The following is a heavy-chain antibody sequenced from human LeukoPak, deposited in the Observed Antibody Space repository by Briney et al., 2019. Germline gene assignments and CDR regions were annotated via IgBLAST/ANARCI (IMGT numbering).Heavy chain of an antibody. CDR1: GFTFNDYA. Sequence: GGSLRLSCAASGFTFNDYAMHWVRQAPGKGLEWVSGISWNSGSIGYADSVKGRFTISRDNSKNTLYLQMNSLRAEDTAVYYCAKDLGSSSWYFDYWGQGTLVTVSS. D-gene: IGHD6-13*01. CDR2: ISWNSGSI. CDR3: AKDLGSSSWYFDY. J-gene: IGHJ4*02. V-gene: IGHV3-9*01.